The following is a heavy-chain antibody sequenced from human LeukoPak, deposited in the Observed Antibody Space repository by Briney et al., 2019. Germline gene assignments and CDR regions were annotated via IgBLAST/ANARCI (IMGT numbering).Heavy chain of an antibody. CDR1: GGSISSYY. J-gene: IGHJ6*02. CDR2: IYYSGST. D-gene: IGHD6-13*01. Sequence: SETLSLTCTVSGGSISSYYWSWIRQPPGKGLEWIGYIYYSGSTNYNPSLKSRVTISVDTSKNQFSLKLSSVTAADTAVYYCARHGWGSSWYGQYYYCGMDAWGQGTTVTVSS. CDR3: ARHGWGSSWYGQYYYCGMDA. V-gene: IGHV4-59*08.